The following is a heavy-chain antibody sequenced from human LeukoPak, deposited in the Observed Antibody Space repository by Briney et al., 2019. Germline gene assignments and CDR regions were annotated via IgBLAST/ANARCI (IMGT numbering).Heavy chain of an antibody. CDR1: GGSISSYY. CDR2: IYYSGST. Sequence: PSETLSLTCTVSGGSISSYYWGWIRQPPGKGLEWIGSIYYSGSTYYNPSLKSRVTISVDTSKNQFSLKLSSVTAADTAVYYCVATMVRGVLDYWGQGTLVTVSS. V-gene: IGHV4-39*07. CDR3: VATMVRGVLDY. D-gene: IGHD3-10*01. J-gene: IGHJ4*02.